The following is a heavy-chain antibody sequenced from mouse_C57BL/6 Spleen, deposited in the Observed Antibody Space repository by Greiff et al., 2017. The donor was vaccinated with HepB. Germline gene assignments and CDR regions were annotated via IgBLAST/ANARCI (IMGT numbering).Heavy chain of an antibody. CDR1: GYTFTTYP. CDR2: FHPYNDDT. J-gene: IGHJ2*01. V-gene: IGHV1-47*01. Sequence: VQLQESGAELVKPGASVKMSCKASGYTFTTYPIEWMKQNHGKSLEWIGNFHPYNDDTKYNEKFKGKATLTVEKSSSTVYLELIRLTSDDSAVYYCARGRYYDPYYFDYWGQGTTLTVSS. D-gene: IGHD2-4*01. CDR3: ARGRYYDPYYFDY.